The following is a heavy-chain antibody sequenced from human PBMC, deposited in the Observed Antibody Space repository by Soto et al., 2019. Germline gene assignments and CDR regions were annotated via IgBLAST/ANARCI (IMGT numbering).Heavy chain of an antibody. V-gene: IGHV1-46*01. D-gene: IGHD6-19*01. J-gene: IGHJ4*02. CDR2: INPSGGST. Sequence: ASVKVSCKASGYTFTSYYMNWVRQAPGQGLEWMGIINPSGGSTSYAQKFQGRLTISRDNSKNTLFLQMNSLRAEDTAIYYCAKDGLVRGSYFDSWGQGTLVTVSS. CDR3: AKDGLVRGSYFDS. CDR1: GYTFTSYY.